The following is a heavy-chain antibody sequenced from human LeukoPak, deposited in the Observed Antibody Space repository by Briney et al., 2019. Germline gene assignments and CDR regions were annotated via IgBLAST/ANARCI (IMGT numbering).Heavy chain of an antibody. Sequence: PSETLSLTCAVYGGSFSGYYWSWIRQPPGKGLERIGEINHSGSTNYNPSLKSRVTISVDTSKNQFSLKLSSVTAADTAVYYCARASVVTDYWGQGTLVTVSS. CDR2: INHSGST. J-gene: IGHJ4*02. D-gene: IGHD4-23*01. CDR1: GGSFSGYY. V-gene: IGHV4-34*01. CDR3: ARASVVTDY.